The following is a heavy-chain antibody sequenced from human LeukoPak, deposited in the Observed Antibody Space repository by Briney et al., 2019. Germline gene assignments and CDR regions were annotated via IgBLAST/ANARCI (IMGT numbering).Heavy chain of an antibody. CDR1: GGSISSYY. J-gene: IGHJ6*03. CDR3: ARAPSRDYDSRYYYYMDV. Sequence: SETLSLTCTVSGGSISSYYWSWIRQPAGKGLEWIGRIYTSGTTNYNPSLKSRVTMSVDTSKNQFSLKLSSVTAADTAVYYCARAPSRDYDSRYYYYMDVWVKGTTVTVSS. D-gene: IGHD3-22*01. V-gene: IGHV4-4*07. CDR2: IYTSGTT.